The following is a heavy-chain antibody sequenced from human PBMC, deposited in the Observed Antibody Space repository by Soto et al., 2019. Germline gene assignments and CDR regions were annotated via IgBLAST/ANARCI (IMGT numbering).Heavy chain of an antibody. J-gene: IGHJ6*02. CDR3: ARSGVAVIAFGYQYYGMDA. CDR1: AGTFRSYA. Sequence: QVQLLQSGAEVKRSGTSVKVSCKAAAGTFRSYAMSWVRQAPGQGLEWMGGIIPMFGTPNYAQNFKGRLTITADESTRTAYMELSSLRSEDTAVYYCARSGVAVIAFGYQYYGMDAWGQGTTVTVS. D-gene: IGHD2-21*01. CDR2: IIPMFGTP. V-gene: IGHV1-69*01.